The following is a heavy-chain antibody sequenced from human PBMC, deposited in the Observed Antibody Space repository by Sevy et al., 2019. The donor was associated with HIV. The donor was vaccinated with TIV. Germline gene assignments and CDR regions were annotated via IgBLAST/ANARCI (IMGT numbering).Heavy chain of an antibody. J-gene: IGHJ4*02. Sequence: SETLSLTCTVSGGSISSGSYYWSWIRQPAGKGLEWIGRIYTTGSTNYNPSLKSRVTISVDTSKNQFSLKLSSVTAADTAVYYCAREGCTKPHDYWGQGTLVTVSS. CDR3: AREGCTKPHDY. D-gene: IGHD2-8*01. V-gene: IGHV4-61*02. CDR1: GGSISSGSYY. CDR2: IYTTGST.